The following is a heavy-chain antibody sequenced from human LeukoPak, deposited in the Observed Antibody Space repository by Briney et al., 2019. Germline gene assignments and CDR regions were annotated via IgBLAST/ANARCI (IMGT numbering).Heavy chain of an antibody. D-gene: IGHD3-22*01. V-gene: IGHV4-34*01. CDR1: GGSFSGYY. CDR3: ARDRFDDSSGYYYHYYFYMDV. CDR2: INHSGST. Sequence: SETLSLTCTVSGGSFSGYYWSWIRQPPGKGLEWIGEINHSGSTNYNPSLKSRVTISVDTSKNQFSLKLSSVTAADTAVYYCARDRFDDSSGYYYHYYFYMDVWGKGTTVTVSS. J-gene: IGHJ6*03.